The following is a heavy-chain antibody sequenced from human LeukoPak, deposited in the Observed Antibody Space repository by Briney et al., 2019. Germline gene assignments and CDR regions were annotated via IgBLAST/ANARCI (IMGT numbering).Heavy chain of an antibody. D-gene: IGHD2-21*02. Sequence: GSGPTLFKPTHPLTLTCTFSGFSLRTSGVGVGWIRQPPGKALEWLALIYWDDDKRYSPSLKSRLTITKDTSKTQVVLTMTNMDPVDTATYYCAHATDCGGDCYPYYFDYWGQGTLVTVSS. CDR1: GFSLRTSGVG. CDR3: AHATDCGGDCYPYYFDY. CDR2: IYWDDDK. V-gene: IGHV2-5*02. J-gene: IGHJ4*02.